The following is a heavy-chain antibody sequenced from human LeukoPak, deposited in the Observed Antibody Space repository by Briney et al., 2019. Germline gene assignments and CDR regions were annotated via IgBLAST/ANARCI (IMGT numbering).Heavy chain of an antibody. Sequence: GGSLRLSCAASGFTFDDYAMYWVRQPPGKGLEWVSLISADGGSTFSADSVKGRFSISRDNSKNSLYLQMNSLRSEDTAMYYCAKESGKFDYWGQGTLVAVSS. J-gene: IGHJ4*02. CDR1: GFTFDDYA. CDR2: ISADGGST. CDR3: AKESGKFDY. V-gene: IGHV3-43*02.